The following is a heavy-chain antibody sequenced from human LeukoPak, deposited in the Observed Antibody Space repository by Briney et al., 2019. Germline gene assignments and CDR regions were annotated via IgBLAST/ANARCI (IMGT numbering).Heavy chain of an antibody. Sequence: PSQTLSLTCTVSGGSINSGGYYWNWLPQHPGKGLEWIVYIYYTGRTFYNPSLKSRVTMSADTSKNEFSLRLSSVTAADTAVYYCARGYCTTTSCYFPLKGFDPWGQGTLVTVSS. CDR2: IYYTGRT. CDR1: GGSINSGGYY. V-gene: IGHV4-31*03. J-gene: IGHJ5*02. CDR3: ARGYCTTTSCYFPLKGFDP. D-gene: IGHD2-2*01.